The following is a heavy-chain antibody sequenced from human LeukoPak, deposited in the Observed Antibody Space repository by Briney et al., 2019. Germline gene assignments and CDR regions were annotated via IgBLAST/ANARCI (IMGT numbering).Heavy chain of an antibody. CDR1: GGTFSSYA. CDR3: ARLAIDGFDY. J-gene: IGHJ4*02. V-gene: IGHV1-69*01. CDR2: IIPILGTA. D-gene: IGHD3-22*01. Sequence: GSSVKVSCKASGGTFSSYAISWVRQAPGQGLEWMGGIIPILGTANYAQKFQGRVTITADESTSTAYMELSSLRSEDTAVYYCARLAIDGFDYWGQGTLVTVSS.